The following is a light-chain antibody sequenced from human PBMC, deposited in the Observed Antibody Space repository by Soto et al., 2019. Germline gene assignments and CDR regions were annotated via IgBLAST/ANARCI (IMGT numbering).Light chain of an antibody. Sequence: QSVLTQPASVSGSPGQSITISCVGTSSDIGDYNYVSWYQQHPGKVPKVIIYDVSNRPSGVSYRFSATKSGNTASLTISGLQAEDEADYYCCSYTRSGTLIFGTGTKVTAL. CDR1: SSDIGDYNY. CDR2: DVS. V-gene: IGLV2-14*01. CDR3: CSYTRSGTLI. J-gene: IGLJ1*01.